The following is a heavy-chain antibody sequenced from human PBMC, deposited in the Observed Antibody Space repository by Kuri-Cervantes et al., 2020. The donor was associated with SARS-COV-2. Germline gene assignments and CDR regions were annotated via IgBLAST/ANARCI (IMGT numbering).Heavy chain of an antibody. CDR1: GFIFSDYY. Sequence: GGSLRLSCTASGFIFSDYYMTWIRQAPGKGLEWVSNIGPSGTTKYYADSVKGRFTISRDNAKNSLYLQMSSLRAEDTAVYYCAELDFWSGYYIDYWGQGTLVTVSS. J-gene: IGHJ4*02. CDR3: AELDFWSGYYIDY. D-gene: IGHD3-3*01. V-gene: IGHV3-11*04. CDR2: IGPSGTTK.